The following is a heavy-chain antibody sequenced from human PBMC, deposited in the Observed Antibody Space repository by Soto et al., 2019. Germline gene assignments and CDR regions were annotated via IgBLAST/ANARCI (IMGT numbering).Heavy chain of an antibody. V-gene: IGHV1-69*12. CDR1: GGTFSTSA. Sequence: QVQLVQSGAEVKKPGSSVKVSCKTSGGTFSTSAISWVRQAPRQGLEWVGGIMPVFPTPGYAQNFQGRVSITEDDSTTTAYLEITSLRADDTAVYYCARDKDRLQLGGNYYYILDVWGQGTAITVSS. J-gene: IGHJ6*02. D-gene: IGHD1-1*01. CDR2: IMPVFPTP. CDR3: ARDKDRLQLGGNYYYILDV.